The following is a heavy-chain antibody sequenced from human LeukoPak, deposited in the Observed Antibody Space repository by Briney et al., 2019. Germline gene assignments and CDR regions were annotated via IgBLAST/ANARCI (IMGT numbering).Heavy chain of an antibody. CDR3: ASNLVGAYEYFQH. CDR1: GYTFTGYY. Sequence: ASVKVSCKASGYTFTGYYMHWVRQAPGQGLEWMGWINPNSGGTNYAQKFQGRVTMTRDTSISTAYMELSRLRSDDTAVYYCASNLVGAYEYFQHWRQGTLVTVSS. J-gene: IGHJ1*01. V-gene: IGHV1-2*02. CDR2: INPNSGGT. D-gene: IGHD1-26*01.